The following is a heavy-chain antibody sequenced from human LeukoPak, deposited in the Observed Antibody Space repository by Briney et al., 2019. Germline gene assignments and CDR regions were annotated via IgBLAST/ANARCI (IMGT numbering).Heavy chain of an antibody. V-gene: IGHV4-39*01. J-gene: IGHJ6*02. CDR1: GGSISSSSYY. CDR2: IDYSGST. CDR3: ARRPVIHVAYYGLDV. D-gene: IGHD2-21*01. Sequence: SETLSLTCTVSGGSISSSSYYWDWIRQPPGKGLEWIGSIDYSGSTDYNPSLKSRVTISVDTSENQFSLKLSSVTDADTAVYYCARRPVIHVAYYGLDVWGQGATVTVS.